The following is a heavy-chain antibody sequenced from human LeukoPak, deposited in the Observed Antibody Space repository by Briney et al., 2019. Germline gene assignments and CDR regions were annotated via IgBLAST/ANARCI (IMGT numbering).Heavy chain of an antibody. D-gene: IGHD3-10*01. J-gene: IGHJ4*02. CDR2: ISAYTGDT. V-gene: IGHV1-18*01. Sequence: ASVKVSCKASGYTFSSFGLTWVRQAPGQGLEWMGWISAYTGDTKYAQKIQGRVTMTTDRSTSTAYMELRSLRSDDTAVYYCARDPYYYGSGGGIFENWGQGTLVTVSS. CDR1: GYTFSSFG. CDR3: ARDPYYYGSGGGIFEN.